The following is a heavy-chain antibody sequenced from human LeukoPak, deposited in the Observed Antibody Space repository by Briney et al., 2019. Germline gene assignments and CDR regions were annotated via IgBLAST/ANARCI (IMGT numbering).Heavy chain of an antibody. CDR3: ARDNWFDP. V-gene: IGHV3-48*03. CDR1: AFTFNTFD. Sequence: PGGSLRLSCSVSAFTFNTFDNFAMNWVRQAPGKGLEWVSYISSSGSTIYYADSVKGRFTISRDNAKNSLYLQMNSLRAEDTAVYYCARDNWFDPWGQGTLVTVSS. CDR2: ISSSGSTI. J-gene: IGHJ5*02.